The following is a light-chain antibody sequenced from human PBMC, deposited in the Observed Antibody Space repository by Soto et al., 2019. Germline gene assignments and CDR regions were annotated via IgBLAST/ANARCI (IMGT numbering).Light chain of an antibody. CDR1: SSNIGSNT. CDR2: SSD. Sequence: QAVVTQPPSASGTPGQTVTISCSGSSSNIGSNTVNWYQQLPGTAPKLLIYSSDQRPSGVPDRFSGSKSGTSASLAISGLQSEDETDYYCAAWDASLNAVIFGGGTKLTVL. J-gene: IGLJ2*01. CDR3: AAWDASLNAVI. V-gene: IGLV1-44*01.